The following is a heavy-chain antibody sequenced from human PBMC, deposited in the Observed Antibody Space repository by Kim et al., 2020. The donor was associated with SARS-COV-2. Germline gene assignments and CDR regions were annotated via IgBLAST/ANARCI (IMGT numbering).Heavy chain of an antibody. Sequence: GGSLRLSCAASGFTFNNYGMHWVRQAPGKGLEWVAVISYDGSNKYYADSVKGRFTISRDNSKNTLYLQMNSLRAEDTAVFYCAQENYYDSSGYIDHWGQGTLVTVSS. CDR2: ISYDGSNK. CDR3: AQENYYDSSGYIDH. J-gene: IGHJ4*02. CDR1: GFTFNNYG. D-gene: IGHD3-22*01. V-gene: IGHV3-30*18.